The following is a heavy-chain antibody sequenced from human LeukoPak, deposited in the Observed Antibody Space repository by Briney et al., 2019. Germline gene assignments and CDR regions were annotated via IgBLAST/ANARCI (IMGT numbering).Heavy chain of an antibody. CDR1: GGSISSGGYS. CDR3: ARQMNGSFRRPLDY. V-gene: IGHV4-30-2*03. J-gene: IGHJ4*02. CDR2: IYHSGST. Sequence: SETLSLTCAVSGGSISSGGYSWSWIRQPPGKGLEWIGYIYHSGSTYYNPSLKSRVTISVDTSKNQFSLNLSSMTAADTAVYYCARQMNGSFRRPLDYWGQGTLVTVSS. D-gene: IGHD3-10*01.